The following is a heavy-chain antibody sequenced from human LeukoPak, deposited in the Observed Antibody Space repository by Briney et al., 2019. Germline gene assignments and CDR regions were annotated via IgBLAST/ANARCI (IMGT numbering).Heavy chain of an antibody. CDR1: EDSFTNYW. J-gene: IGHJ5*02. V-gene: IGHV5-51*01. Sequence: GESLKISCKGSEDSFTNYWIGWVRQMPGKGLECMGIIYPGDSDTRYSPSFQGQVTISADKSSSTAYLQWSSLKASDTAMYYCARRGTINWFDPWGQGTLVTVSS. D-gene: IGHD4/OR15-4a*01. CDR3: ARRGTINWFDP. CDR2: IYPGDSDT.